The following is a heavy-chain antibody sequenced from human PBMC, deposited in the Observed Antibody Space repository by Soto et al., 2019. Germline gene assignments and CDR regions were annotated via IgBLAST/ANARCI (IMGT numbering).Heavy chain of an antibody. V-gene: IGHV4-28*01. CDR3: ARKPRLEAAEFDY. CDR2: IYYTGTT. CDR1: GFSISSGSL. D-gene: IGHD6-13*01. J-gene: IGHJ4*02. Sequence: SETLSLTCAVSGFSISSGSLWGWIRQSPGKGLEWIGYIYYTGTTYYSPSLKSRVTMSVDTSRNQFSLKLNSVTAVDTAVYYCARKPRLEAAEFDYWGQGALVTSPQ.